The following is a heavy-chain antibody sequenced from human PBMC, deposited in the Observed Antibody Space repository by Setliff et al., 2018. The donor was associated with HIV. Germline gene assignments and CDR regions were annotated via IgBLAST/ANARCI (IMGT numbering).Heavy chain of an antibody. CDR1: GGSVSTTNYY. V-gene: IGHV4-39*01. CDR2: IYHDGNT. J-gene: IGHJ4*02. CDR3: ARQQHSSDLKIWNY. D-gene: IGHD6-19*01. Sequence: LSLTCTVSGGSVSTTNYYWVWIRQPPGKGLEWVGSIYHDGNTYYNPSLESRVTISVDTSKNQFSLTLTSVTAADTAVYYCARQQHSSDLKIWNYWGQGTLVTAPQ.